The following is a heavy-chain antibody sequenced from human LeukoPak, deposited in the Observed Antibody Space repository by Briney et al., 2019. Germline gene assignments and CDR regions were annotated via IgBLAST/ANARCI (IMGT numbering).Heavy chain of an antibody. CDR3: ARGLATAQGEAAMPL. Sequence: SETLSLTCTVSGGSISSGNYYWTWIRQHPGKGLECIGYIYYSGSAYYNPSLKSRVTMSVDTSKNQFSLKLSSVTAADTAVYYCARGLATAQGEAAMPLWGQGTLVTVSS. CDR2: IYYSGSA. V-gene: IGHV4-31*03. CDR1: GGSISSGNYY. J-gene: IGHJ4*02. D-gene: IGHD2-2*01.